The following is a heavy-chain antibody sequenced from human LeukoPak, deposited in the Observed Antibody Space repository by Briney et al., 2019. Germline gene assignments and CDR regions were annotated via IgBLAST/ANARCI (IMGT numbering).Heavy chain of an antibody. CDR1: GFTFSSYS. J-gene: IGHJ4*02. Sequence: PGGSLRLSCAASGFTFSSYSMNWVRQAPGKGLEWVSSISSSSSYIYHADSVKGRFTISRDNAKNSLYLQMNSLRAEDTAVYYCARGGYYDSSGPLEGWGQGTLVTVSS. CDR2: ISSSSSYI. V-gene: IGHV3-21*01. CDR3: ARGGYYDSSGPLEG. D-gene: IGHD3-22*01.